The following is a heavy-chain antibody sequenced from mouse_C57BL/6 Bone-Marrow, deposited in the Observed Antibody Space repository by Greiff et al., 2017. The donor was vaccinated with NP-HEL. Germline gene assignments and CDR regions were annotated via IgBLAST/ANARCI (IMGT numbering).Heavy chain of an antibody. CDR1: GFSFNTYA. CDR2: IRSKSNNYAT. Sequence: EVKVVESGGGLVQPKGSLKLSCAASGFSFNTYAMNWVRQAPGKGLEWVARIRSKSNNYATYYADSVKDRFTISRDDSESMLYLQMNNLKTEDTAMYYCVRHGTGFAYWGQGTLVTVSA. V-gene: IGHV10-1*01. CDR3: VRHGTGFAY. D-gene: IGHD4-1*01. J-gene: IGHJ3*01.